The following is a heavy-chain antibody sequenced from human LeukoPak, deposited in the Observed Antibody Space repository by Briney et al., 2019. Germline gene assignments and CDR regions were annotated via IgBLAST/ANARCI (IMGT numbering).Heavy chain of an antibody. J-gene: IGHJ5*02. Sequence: ASETLSLTCAVYGGSFSGYYWSWIRQPPGKGLEWIGEINHSGSTNYNPSLKSRVTISVDTSKNQSSLKLRSVTAADTAVYYCARVTSRLGWFDPWGQGTLVTVSS. CDR1: GGSFSGYY. D-gene: IGHD1-14*01. V-gene: IGHV4-34*01. CDR2: INHSGST. CDR3: ARVTSRLGWFDP.